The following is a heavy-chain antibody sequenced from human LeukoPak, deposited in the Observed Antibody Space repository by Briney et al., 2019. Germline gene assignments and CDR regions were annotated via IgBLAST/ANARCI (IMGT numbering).Heavy chain of an antibody. CDR2: IKQDGSDK. CDR3: ATLDTAMVTNFGY. CDR1: GLTFRRDW. Sequence: GGSLRLSCAASGLTFRRDWMSWVRQAPGKGLEWVAMIKQDGSDKYYVDSVKGRFTISSDNTKNSLNLQMNSLRAEDTAVCYCATLDTAMVTNFGYWGQGTLVTVSS. V-gene: IGHV3-7*01. J-gene: IGHJ4*02. D-gene: IGHD5-18*01.